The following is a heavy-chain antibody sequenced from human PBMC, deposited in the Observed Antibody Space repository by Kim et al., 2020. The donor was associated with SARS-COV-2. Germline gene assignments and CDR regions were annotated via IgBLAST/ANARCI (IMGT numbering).Heavy chain of an antibody. CDR2: ISYDGSNK. CDR1: GFTFSSYA. J-gene: IGHJ4*02. D-gene: IGHD4-17*01. CDR3: ARVRARSYTVTIDY. V-gene: IGHV3-30-3*01. Sequence: GGSLRLSCAASGFTFSSYAMHWVRQAPGKGLEWVAVISYDGSNKYYADSVKGRFTISRDNSKNTLYLQMNSLRAEDTAVYYCARVRARSYTVTIDYWGQGTLVTVSS.